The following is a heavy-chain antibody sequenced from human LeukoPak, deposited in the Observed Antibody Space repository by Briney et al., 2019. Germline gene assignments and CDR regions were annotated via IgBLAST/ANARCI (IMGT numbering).Heavy chain of an antibody. CDR1: GYTFTNHG. V-gene: IGHV1-18*01. J-gene: IGHJ4*02. Sequence: GASVKVSCKASGYTFTNHGIAWVRQAPGQGLEWMGWISCYNSDTRYGQKLQGRVTMSTDTSTTTAYMELTSLRSDDTAVYYCARDPSNTSGWSPYFDFWGQGTLVTVSS. CDR3: ARDPSNTSGWSPYFDF. D-gene: IGHD6-19*01. CDR2: ISCYNSDT.